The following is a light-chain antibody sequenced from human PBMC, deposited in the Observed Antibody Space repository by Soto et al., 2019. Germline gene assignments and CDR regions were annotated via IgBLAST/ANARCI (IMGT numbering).Light chain of an antibody. V-gene: IGKV3-20*01. Sequence: EIVLTQSPGTLSLSPGERATLFCRASQSVSSSYLAWYQQKPGQAPRLLIYGASSRATGIPDRFSGSGSGTDFTLTISRLEPEDFAVYYCQQYGSSPRGTFGQGTKVEIK. J-gene: IGKJ1*01. CDR2: GAS. CDR1: QSVSSSY. CDR3: QQYGSSPRGT.